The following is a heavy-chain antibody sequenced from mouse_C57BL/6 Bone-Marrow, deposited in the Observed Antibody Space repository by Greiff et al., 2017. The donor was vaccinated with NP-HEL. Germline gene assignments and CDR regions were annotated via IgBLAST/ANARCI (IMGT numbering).Heavy chain of an antibody. Sequence: EVMLVESGGGLVQPGGSLKLSCAASGFTFSDYYMYWVRQTPEKRLEWVAYISNGGGSTYYPDTVKGRFTISRDNAKNTLYLQMSRLKSEDTAMYYCARRATVDWYFDVWGTGTTVTVSS. CDR1: GFTFSDYY. J-gene: IGHJ1*03. CDR3: ARRATVDWYFDV. D-gene: IGHD1-1*01. CDR2: ISNGGGST. V-gene: IGHV5-12*01.